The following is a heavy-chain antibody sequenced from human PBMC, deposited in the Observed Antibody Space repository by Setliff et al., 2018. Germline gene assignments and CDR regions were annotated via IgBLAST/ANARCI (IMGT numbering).Heavy chain of an antibody. CDR3: ARLDTNTYATFDY. J-gene: IGHJ4*02. CDR2: VLHNGRT. CDR1: GFSIISNYY. D-gene: IGHD5-18*01. V-gene: IGHV4-38-2*01. Sequence: SETLSLTCAVSGFSIISNYYWAWIRQPPGKGLEWIGSVLHNGRTPYNPSLKSRVTISADTSKNQFSLKLPSVTAADAAVYYCARLDTNTYATFDYWGQGTLVTVSS.